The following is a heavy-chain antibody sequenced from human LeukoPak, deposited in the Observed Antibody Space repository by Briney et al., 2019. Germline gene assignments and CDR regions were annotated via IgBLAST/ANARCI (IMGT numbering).Heavy chain of an antibody. Sequence: ASVKVSCKASGYTFTSYGISWVRQAPGQGLEWMGWISAYNGNTNYAQKLQGRVTMTTDTSTSTAYLELRSLRSDDTAVYYCAREAYYYDSSGYNDAFDIWGQGTMVTVSS. V-gene: IGHV1-18*01. CDR3: AREAYYYDSSGYNDAFDI. CDR2: ISAYNGNT. D-gene: IGHD3-22*01. CDR1: GYTFTSYG. J-gene: IGHJ3*02.